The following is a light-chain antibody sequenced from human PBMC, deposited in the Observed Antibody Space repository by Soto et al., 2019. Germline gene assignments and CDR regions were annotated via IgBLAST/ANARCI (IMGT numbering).Light chain of an antibody. Sequence: QSALTQPPSASGSPGQSVTISCTGTSSDVGGYNYVSWYQQYPGRAPKLMIYEVTKRPSGVPDRFSGSKSGNTASLTVSGLQGEDEADYYCSSYAAGNNFYVVFGGGTKRTV. V-gene: IGLV2-8*01. CDR3: SSYAAGNNFYVV. CDR1: SSDVGGYNY. CDR2: EVT. J-gene: IGLJ3*02.